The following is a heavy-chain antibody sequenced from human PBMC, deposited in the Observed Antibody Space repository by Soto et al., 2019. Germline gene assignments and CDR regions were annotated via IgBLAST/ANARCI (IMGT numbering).Heavy chain of an antibody. V-gene: IGHV3-33*01. CDR1: GFTFSSYG. Sequence: QVQLVESGGGVVQPGRSLRLSCAASGFTFSSYGMHWVRQAPGKGVEWVAVIWYDGSNKYYADSVKGRFTISRDNSKNTLYLQMNSLRAEDTAVYYCAREYCSGGSCFDYWGQGTLVTVSS. D-gene: IGHD2-15*01. CDR2: IWYDGSNK. J-gene: IGHJ4*02. CDR3: AREYCSGGSCFDY.